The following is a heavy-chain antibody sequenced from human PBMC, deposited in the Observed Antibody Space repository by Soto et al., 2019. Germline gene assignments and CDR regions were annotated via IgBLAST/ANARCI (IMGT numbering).Heavy chain of an antibody. CDR3: ARDGRITIFGVTKPHSPSGDY. CDR1: GYTFTSYY. Sequence: QVQLVQSGAEVKKPGASVRVSCEASGYTFTSYYLQWVRQAPGQGLEWMGVINPSGGSTRFAQKFQGRVTMSSDTSTSTVYMELSSLRSEDTAVYYCARDGRITIFGVTKPHSPSGDYWGQGTLVTVSS. CDR2: INPSGGST. V-gene: IGHV1-46*01. J-gene: IGHJ4*02. D-gene: IGHD3-3*01.